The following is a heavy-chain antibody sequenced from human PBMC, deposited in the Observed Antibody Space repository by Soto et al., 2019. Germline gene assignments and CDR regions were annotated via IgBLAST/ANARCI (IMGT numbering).Heavy chain of an antibody. V-gene: IGHV3-23*01. CDR3: AKGSAMVRGVIYYYGMDV. CDR1: GFTFSSYA. D-gene: IGHD3-10*01. CDR2: ISGSGGST. Sequence: EVQLLESGGGLVQPGGSLRLSCAASGFTFSSYAMSWVRQAPGKGLEWVSAISGSGGSTYYADSVKGRFTISRDNSKNTLYVQMNSLRAEDTAVYYCAKGSAMVRGVIYYYGMDVWGQGTTVTVSS. J-gene: IGHJ6*02.